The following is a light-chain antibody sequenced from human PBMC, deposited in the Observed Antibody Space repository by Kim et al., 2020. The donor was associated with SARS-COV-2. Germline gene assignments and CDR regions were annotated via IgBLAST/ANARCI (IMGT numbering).Light chain of an antibody. V-gene: IGLV3-1*01. Sequence: SYELTQPPSVSVSPGQTASITCSGDKLGDKYAYWYQQKPGQSPVLVIYHDSKRPSGTPERFSGSNSGNTATLTISGTQAMDEADYDCQAWDSSTVVFGGG. J-gene: IGLJ3*02. CDR3: QAWDSSTVV. CDR2: HDS. CDR1: KLGDKY.